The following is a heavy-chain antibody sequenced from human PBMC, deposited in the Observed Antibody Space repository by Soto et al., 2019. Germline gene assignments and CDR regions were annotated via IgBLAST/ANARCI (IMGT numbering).Heavy chain of an antibody. D-gene: IGHD1-26*01. CDR3: ARGGSLNWYFDL. CDR2: INSDGSST. J-gene: IGHJ2*01. Sequence: EVQLVESGGGLVQPGGSLRLSCAASGFTFSSYWMHWVRQAPGKGLVWVSRINSDGSSTSYADSVKGRFTISSDNAKNTLYLHMNSLRAEDTAVYYCARGGSLNWYFDLWGRGTLVTVSS. V-gene: IGHV3-74*01. CDR1: GFTFSSYW.